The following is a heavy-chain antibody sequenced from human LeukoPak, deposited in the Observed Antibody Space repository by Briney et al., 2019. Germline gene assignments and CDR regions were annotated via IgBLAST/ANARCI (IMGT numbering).Heavy chain of an antibody. D-gene: IGHD1-26*01. J-gene: IGHJ4*02. CDR1: GFTFSSYS. CDR2: ISSSSSTI. V-gene: IGHV3-48*01. Sequence: PGGSLRLSCAASGFTFSSYSMNWVRQAPGKGLEWVSYISSSSSTIYYADSVKGRFTISRDDAKNSLYLQMNSLRAEDTAVYYYASWELDYYFDYWGQGTLVTVSS. CDR3: ASWELDYYFDY.